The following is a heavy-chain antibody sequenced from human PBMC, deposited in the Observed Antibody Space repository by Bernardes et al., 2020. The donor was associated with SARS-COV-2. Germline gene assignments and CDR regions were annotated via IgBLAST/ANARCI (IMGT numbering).Heavy chain of an antibody. V-gene: IGHV3-74*03. J-gene: IGHJ6*02. CDR3: ARGFIMTGAFYHYGMDV. CDR1: GFTFSNYC. CDR2: INGDGSNT. Sequence: GGSLRLSCAASGFTFSNYCMYWVRQVPGKGLAWVSRINGDGSNTKYADSVQGRFTISRDNAKNTLYLQMNSLRAEDTAVYFCARGFIMTGAFYHYGMDVWGQGTTVTVSS. D-gene: IGHD3-9*01.